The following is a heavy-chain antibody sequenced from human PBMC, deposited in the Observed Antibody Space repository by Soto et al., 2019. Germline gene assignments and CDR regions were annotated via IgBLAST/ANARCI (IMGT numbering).Heavy chain of an antibody. CDR1: GYTFTIYG. CDR3: ARGPPQITIFGVVISVRGSPTYYYYGMDV. J-gene: IGHJ6*02. Sequence: ASVKVSCKASGYTFTIYGISCVRQAPVQGLEWMGCISGYNGNTNYAQKLQGRVTMTTDTSTSTAYMELSSLRSEDTAVYYCARGPPQITIFGVVISVRGSPTYYYYGMDVWGQGTTVTVSS. D-gene: IGHD3-3*01. V-gene: IGHV1-18*04. CDR2: ISGYNGNT.